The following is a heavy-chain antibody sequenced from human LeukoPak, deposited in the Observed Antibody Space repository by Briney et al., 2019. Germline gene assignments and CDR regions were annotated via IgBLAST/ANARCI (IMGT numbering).Heavy chain of an antibody. Sequence: SETLSLTCTVSGGSISSYWWSWVRQPPGKGLEWIGEIYHSGSTNYNPSLKSRVTISVDKSKNQFSLNVSSVTAADTAVYYCARAEVVGAHLRSGYFQHWGQGTLVIVSS. J-gene: IGHJ1*01. CDR1: GGSISSYW. CDR2: IYHSGST. D-gene: IGHD1-26*01. V-gene: IGHV4-4*02. CDR3: ARAEVVGAHLRSGYFQH.